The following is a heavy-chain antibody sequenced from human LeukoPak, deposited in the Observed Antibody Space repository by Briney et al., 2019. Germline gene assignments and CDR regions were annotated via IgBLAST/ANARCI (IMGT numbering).Heavy chain of an antibody. J-gene: IGHJ4*02. D-gene: IGHD3-10*01. Sequence: SGPTLVNPTQTLTLTCTFSGFSLSTSGMRVSWIRQPPGKALEWLARIDWDDDKFYSTSLKTRLTISKDTSKNQVVLTMTNMDPVDTATYYCARTISGSYYNDRLYFDYWGQETLVTVSS. CDR2: IDWDDDK. V-gene: IGHV2-70*04. CDR3: ARTISGSYYNDRLYFDY. CDR1: GFSLSTSGMR.